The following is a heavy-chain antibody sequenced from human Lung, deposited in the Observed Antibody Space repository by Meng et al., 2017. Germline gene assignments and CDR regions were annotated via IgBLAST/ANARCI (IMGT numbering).Heavy chain of an antibody. CDR3: ARGTPGRSYSDY. CDR1: DYTFTGYG. Sequence: QVQPVQSGPEVKKPGASVTVSCKASDYTFTGYGVSWVRPAPGQGLEWMAWLGAHDGDTSHAPKFQGRVTVSADRPTATAYMELRSLRSDDTAVYYCARGTPGRSYSDYWGQGTLVTVSS. J-gene: IGHJ4*02. CDR2: LGAHDGDT. D-gene: IGHD3-10*01. V-gene: IGHV1-18*01.